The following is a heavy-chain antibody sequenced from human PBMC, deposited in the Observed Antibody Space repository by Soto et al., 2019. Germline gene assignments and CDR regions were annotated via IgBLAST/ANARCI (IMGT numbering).Heavy chain of an antibody. J-gene: IGHJ4*02. D-gene: IGHD3-22*01. Sequence: SETLSLTCAVYGGSFSGYYWSWIRQPPGKGLEWIGEINHSGSTNYNPSLKSRVTISVDTSKNQFSLKLSSVTAADTAVYYCARGDYYDSSGYCDYWGQGTLLSVSS. CDR3: ARGDYYDSSGYCDY. CDR2: INHSGST. CDR1: GGSFSGYY. V-gene: IGHV4-34*01.